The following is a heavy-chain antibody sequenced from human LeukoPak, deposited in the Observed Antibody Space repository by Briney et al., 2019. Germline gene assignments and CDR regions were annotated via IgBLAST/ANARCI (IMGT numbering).Heavy chain of an antibody. CDR1: GGSISSSSYY. CDR3: ARGPPGLSDYVWGSYRPFDY. CDR2: IYYSGST. Sequence: SETLSLTCTVSGGSISSSSYYWGWIRQPPGKGLEWIGSIYYSGSTYYNPSLKSRVTISEDTSKEQFSLELSSVTAADTAVYYCARGPPGLSDYVWGSYRPFDYWGQGTLVTVSS. V-gene: IGHV4-39*01. D-gene: IGHD3-16*02. J-gene: IGHJ4*02.